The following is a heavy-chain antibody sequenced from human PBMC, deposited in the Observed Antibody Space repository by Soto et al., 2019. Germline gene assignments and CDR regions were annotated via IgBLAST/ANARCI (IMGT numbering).Heavy chain of an antibody. CDR1: GGSISSYY. Sequence: SETLSLACTVSGGSISSYYWSWIRQPPGKGLEWIGDIYYSGSTNYNPSLKSRVTISVDTSKNQFSLKLSSVTAADTAVYYCARVSKIPTDDYGDYPPYYYYGMDVWAQRTTVTVSS. CDR3: ARVSKIPTDDYGDYPPYYYYGMDV. D-gene: IGHD4-17*01. V-gene: IGHV4-59*01. J-gene: IGHJ6*02. CDR2: IYYSGST.